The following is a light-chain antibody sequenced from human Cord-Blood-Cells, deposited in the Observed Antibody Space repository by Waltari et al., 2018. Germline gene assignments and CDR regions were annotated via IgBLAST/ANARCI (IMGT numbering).Light chain of an antibody. J-gene: IGKJ1*01. CDR2: DAS. CDR1: QSISSL. Sequence: DIQMTQSPSTLSASAGERVTLPCRASQSISSLLAWYQQKPRKAPKLLIYDASSLESGVPSRFGGSGSGTEFTLTISSLQPDDFATYYCQQYNSWPTFGQGTKVEIK. CDR3: QQYNSWPT. V-gene: IGKV1-5*01.